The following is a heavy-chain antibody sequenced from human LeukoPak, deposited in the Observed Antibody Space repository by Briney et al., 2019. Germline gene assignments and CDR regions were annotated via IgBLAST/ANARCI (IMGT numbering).Heavy chain of an antibody. CDR2: INHSGST. J-gene: IGHJ4*02. Sequence: PSETLSLTCAVYNGSFSSYYWSWIRQPPGKGLEWIGEINHSGSTNYNPSLRSRITISVDTSKTQFSLKLSSVTAADTAVYYCGRGYSSGWYYFDYWGQGTLVTVSS. D-gene: IGHD6-19*01. CDR3: GRGYSSGWYYFDY. V-gene: IGHV4-34*01. CDR1: NGSFSSYY.